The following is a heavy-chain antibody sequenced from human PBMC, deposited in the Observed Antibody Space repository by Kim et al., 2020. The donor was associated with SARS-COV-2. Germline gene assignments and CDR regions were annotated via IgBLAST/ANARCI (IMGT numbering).Heavy chain of an antibody. CDR1: GVTFSSYA. V-gene: IGHV3-23*01. Sequence: GGSLRLSCAASGVTFSSYAMDWVRQAPGKGLEWGSTISGSGDSTYYADSVKGRFTISRDNSKNTLYLQMNSLRAEDTAGYYCAKQLAQGEVRGPWAHWG. D-gene: IGHD3-16*01. CDR2: ISGSGDST. CDR3: AKQLAQGEVRGPWAH. J-gene: IGHJ1*01.